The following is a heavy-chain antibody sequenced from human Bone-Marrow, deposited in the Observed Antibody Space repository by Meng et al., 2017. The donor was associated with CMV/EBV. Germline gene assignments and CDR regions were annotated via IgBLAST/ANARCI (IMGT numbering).Heavy chain of an antibody. J-gene: IGHJ4*02. CDR3: AKVITAYFDY. D-gene: IGHD3-16*01. CDR1: GFTFGSYA. Sequence: GASLKISCAASGFTFGSYAMSWVRQAPGKGLEWVSTISPSGGNTYYADSVKGRFTISRDNSKNTLYLQMNTLRGEDTAIYYCAKVITAYFDYWGQGTLVTVSS. V-gene: IGHV3-23*01. CDR2: ISPSGGNT.